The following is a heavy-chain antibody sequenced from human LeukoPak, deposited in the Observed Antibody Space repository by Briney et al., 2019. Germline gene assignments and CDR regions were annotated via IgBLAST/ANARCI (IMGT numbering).Heavy chain of an antibody. CDR2: IYTSGST. V-gene: IGHV4-4*09. CDR3: SRFLEPYYFDY. D-gene: IGHD3-3*01. CDR1: GGSISSYY. Sequence: PLETLSLTCTVSGGSISSYYWSWIRQPPGKGLEWIGYIYTSGSTNYNPSLKSRVTISVDTSKNQFSLKLSSVTAADTAVYYCSRFLEPYYFDYWGQGTLVTVSS. J-gene: IGHJ4*02.